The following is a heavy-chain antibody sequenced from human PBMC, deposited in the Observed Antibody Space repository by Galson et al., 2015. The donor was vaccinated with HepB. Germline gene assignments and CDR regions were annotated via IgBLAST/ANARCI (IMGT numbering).Heavy chain of an antibody. CDR1: GGPISSSSYY. D-gene: IGHD2-21*02. CDR2: IYYSGST. CDR3: ARHSTYCGGDCYWFDY. J-gene: IGHJ4*02. Sequence: LSLTCTVSGGPISSSSYYWGWVRQPPGKGLEWIGSIYYSGSTYYNPSLKSRVTISVDTSKNQFSLKLSSVTAADTAVYYCARHSTYCGGDCYWFDYWGQGTLVTVSS. V-gene: IGHV4-39*01.